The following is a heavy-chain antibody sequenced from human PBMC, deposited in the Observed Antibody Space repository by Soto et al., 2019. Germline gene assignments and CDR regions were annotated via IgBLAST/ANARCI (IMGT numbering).Heavy chain of an antibody. CDR2: IRSSGGSGGST. CDR1: GFTFNSYA. Sequence: HPGGSLRLSCAASGFTFNSYAMSWVRQAPGKGLECFSVIRSSGGSGGSTYYADSVKGRFSISRDDSKNTLYLQMTSLRAEDTAVYYCAKVRSTTIFAVVSLCDYWGKGTLVTVSS. J-gene: IGHJ4*02. CDR3: AKVRSTTIFAVVSLCDY. D-gene: IGHD3-3*01. V-gene: IGHV3-23*01.